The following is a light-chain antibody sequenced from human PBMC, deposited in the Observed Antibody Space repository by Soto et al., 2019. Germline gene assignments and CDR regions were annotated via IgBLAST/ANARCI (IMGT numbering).Light chain of an antibody. J-gene: IGLJ1*01. CDR2: RND. CDR1: TSNIGSNN. CDR3: AGWDDSLSGYV. Sequence: QSVLTQPPSASGTPGQRVTISCSGSTSNIGSNNVYCYQHHPERAPNLLIYRNDQRPSWVPDRFSGSKSGTSASLAISGLRSEDEADYYCAGWDDSLSGYVFGPGTKLTVL. V-gene: IGLV1-47*01.